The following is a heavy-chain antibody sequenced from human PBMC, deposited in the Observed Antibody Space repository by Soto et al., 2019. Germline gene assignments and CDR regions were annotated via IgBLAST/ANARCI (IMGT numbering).Heavy chain of an antibody. CDR3: AGPNWNYDGGAFDI. CDR1: GFTFGSYS. CDR2: ISSSSSTI. D-gene: IGHD1-7*01. J-gene: IGHJ3*02. Sequence: GGSLRLSCAASGFTFGSYSMNWVRQAPGKGLEWVSYISSSSSTIYYADSVKGRFTISRDNAKNSLYLQMNSLRDEDTAVYYCAGPNWNYDGGAFDIWGQGTMVTVSS. V-gene: IGHV3-48*02.